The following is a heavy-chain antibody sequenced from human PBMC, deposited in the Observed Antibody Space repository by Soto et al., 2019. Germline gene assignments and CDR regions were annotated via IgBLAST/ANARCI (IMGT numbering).Heavy chain of an antibody. CDR1: GGSISSYY. J-gene: IGHJ6*03. Sequence: SETLSLTSTASGGSISSYYWSWTRQTPGKGLEWIGYIYYSGSTNYNPSLKSRVTISVDTSKNQFSLKLSSVTAADTAVYYCARTSYSSSWDYYMDVWGKGTTVTVSS. V-gene: IGHV4-59*01. CDR2: IYYSGST. D-gene: IGHD6-13*01. CDR3: ARTSYSSSWDYYMDV.